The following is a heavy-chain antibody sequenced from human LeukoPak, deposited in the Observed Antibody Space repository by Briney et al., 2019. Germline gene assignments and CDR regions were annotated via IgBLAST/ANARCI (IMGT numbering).Heavy chain of an antibody. CDR3: ARTTIFGVDAFDI. CDR1: GGSISSGDYY. J-gene: IGHJ3*02. Sequence: SETLSLTCTVSGGSISSGDYYWSGIRQPPGKGLEWIGYIYYSGSTYYNPSLKSRVAISVDTSKNQFSLKLSSVTAADTAVYYCARTTIFGVDAFDIWGQGTTVTVSS. CDR2: IYYSGST. D-gene: IGHD3-3*01. V-gene: IGHV4-30-4*08.